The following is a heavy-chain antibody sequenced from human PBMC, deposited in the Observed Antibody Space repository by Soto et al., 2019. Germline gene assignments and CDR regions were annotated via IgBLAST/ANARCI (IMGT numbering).Heavy chain of an antibody. CDR3: ARHVNLPLAGTGFDS. D-gene: IGHD6-19*01. J-gene: IGHJ4*02. Sequence: SETLSLTCTVSGGSITGGSISSTTYYWGWMRQPPGKGLEGIASFFIGGNTYYNPSLKSRVTMSIDTSQEQFSLKLSSVTATDTAVYYCARHVNLPLAGTGFDSWGRGTLVTVSS. CDR2: FFIGGNT. V-gene: IGHV4-39*01. CDR1: GGSITGGSISSTTYY.